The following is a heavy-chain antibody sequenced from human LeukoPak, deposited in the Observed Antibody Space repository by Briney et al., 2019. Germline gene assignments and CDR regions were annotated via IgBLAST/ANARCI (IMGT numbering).Heavy chain of an antibody. D-gene: IGHD2-15*01. CDR2: IWYDGSNA. V-gene: IGHV3-33*01. Sequence: GGSRRLSCATSGFTFSTYAIHWVRQVAGKGLEWVAVIWYDGSNANYVDSVKGRFTISRDNSRKTLYLQMNSLRVEDTAVYYCAREVDCSGGRCYRGEFDYWGQGTLVTVSS. J-gene: IGHJ4*02. CDR3: AREVDCSGGRCYRGEFDY. CDR1: GFTFSTYA.